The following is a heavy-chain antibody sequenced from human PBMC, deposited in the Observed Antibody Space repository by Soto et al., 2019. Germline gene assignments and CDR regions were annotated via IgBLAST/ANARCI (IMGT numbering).Heavy chain of an antibody. Sequence: QVQLQESGPGLVKPSQTLSLTCTVSGGSISSGGYYWSWIRQHPGKGLEWIGYIYYSGSTYYNPSLKXXVXIXXDTSKNQFSLKLSSVTAADTAVYYCASGYYDWFDPWGQGTLVTVSS. CDR2: IYYSGST. CDR1: GGSISSGGYY. CDR3: ASGYYDWFDP. D-gene: IGHD1-26*01. J-gene: IGHJ5*02. V-gene: IGHV4-31*01.